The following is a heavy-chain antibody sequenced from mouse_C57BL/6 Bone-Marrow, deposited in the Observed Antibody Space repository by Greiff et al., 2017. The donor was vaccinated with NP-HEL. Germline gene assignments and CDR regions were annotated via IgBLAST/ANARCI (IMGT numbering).Heavy chain of an antibody. CDR1: GFNIKDDY. CDR2: IDPENGDT. J-gene: IGHJ2*01. CDR3: TTGSGTWYFDY. D-gene: IGHD4-1*01. Sequence: EVQLQQSGAELVRPGASVKLSCTASGFNIKDDYMHWVKQRPEQGLEWIGWIDPENGDTEYASKFQGKATITADTSSNTAYLQLSSLTPEDTAVYYCTTGSGTWYFDYWGQGTTLTVSS. V-gene: IGHV14-4*01.